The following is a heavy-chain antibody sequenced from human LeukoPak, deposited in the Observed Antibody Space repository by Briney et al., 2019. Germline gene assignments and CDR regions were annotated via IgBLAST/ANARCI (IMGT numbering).Heavy chain of an antibody. D-gene: IGHD6-6*01. J-gene: IGHJ4*02. CDR1: GGSISSGSYY. Sequence: SETLSLTCTVSGGSISSGSYYWGWIRQPPGKGLEWIGSIYYSGTTYYNPSLKSRVTISVDTSKNQFSLKLSSVTAADTAVYYCARLGLGSSRDYWGQGTLVTVSS. V-gene: IGHV4-39*01. CDR2: IYYSGTT. CDR3: ARLGLGSSRDY.